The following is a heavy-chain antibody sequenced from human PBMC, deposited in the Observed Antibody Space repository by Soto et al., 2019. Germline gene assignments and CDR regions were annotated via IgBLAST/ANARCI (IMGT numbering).Heavy chain of an antibody. CDR1: GFTFSSYG. CDR2: ISYDGSNK. V-gene: IGHV3-30*18. Sequence: QVQLVESGGGVVQPGRSLRLSCAASGFTFSSYGMHWVRQAPGKGLEWVAVISYDGSNKYYADSVKGRFTISRDNSKNTLYLQMNSLRAEDTAVYYCAKERRVFGVVIPLDYWGQGTLVTVSS. J-gene: IGHJ4*02. CDR3: AKERRVFGVVIPLDY. D-gene: IGHD3-3*01.